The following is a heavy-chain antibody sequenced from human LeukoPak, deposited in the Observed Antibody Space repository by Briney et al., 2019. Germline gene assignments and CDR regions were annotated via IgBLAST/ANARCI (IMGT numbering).Heavy chain of an antibody. Sequence: GGSLRLSCAASGLAFSSYAMSWVRQAPGKGLEWVSGISGSGGGTYYADSVKGRFTISRENSNNTLYLQMNSLRAEDTAVYYCAKVPLTWLVRDYYYMDVWGKGTTVTVSS. V-gene: IGHV3-23*01. CDR3: AKVPLTWLVRDYYYMDV. J-gene: IGHJ6*03. D-gene: IGHD2-21*01. CDR1: GLAFSSYA. CDR2: ISGSGGGT.